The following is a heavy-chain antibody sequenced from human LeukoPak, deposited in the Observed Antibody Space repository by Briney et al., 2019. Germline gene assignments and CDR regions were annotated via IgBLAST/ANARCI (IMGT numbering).Heavy chain of an antibody. V-gene: IGHV3-30-3*01. J-gene: IGHJ4*02. CDR2: ISYDGSNK. Sequence: GGSLRLSCAASGFTFSSYAMHWVRQAPGKGLEWVAVISYDGSNKYYADSVKGRSTISRDNSKNTLYLQMNSLRAEDTAVYYCVRGSYGAYDYWGQGSLVTVSS. CDR3: VRGSYGAYDY. D-gene: IGHD4-17*01. CDR1: GFTFSSYA.